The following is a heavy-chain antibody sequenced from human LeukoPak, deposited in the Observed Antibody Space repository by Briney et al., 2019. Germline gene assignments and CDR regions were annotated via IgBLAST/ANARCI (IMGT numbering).Heavy chain of an antibody. J-gene: IGHJ3*02. Sequence: ASVKVSCKASGHTFTSYYMHWVRQAPGQGLEGMGILNPNSGGTTYAQKFQGRVTMTRDTSISTAYMELSRLRSDDTAVYYCAREDCSSTSCSVCDIWGQGTMVTVSS. CDR3: AREDCSSTSCSVCDI. V-gene: IGHV1-2*02. CDR1: GHTFTSYY. CDR2: LNPNSGGT. D-gene: IGHD2-2*01.